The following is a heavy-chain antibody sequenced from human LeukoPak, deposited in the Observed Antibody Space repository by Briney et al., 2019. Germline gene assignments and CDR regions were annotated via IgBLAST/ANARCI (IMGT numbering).Heavy chain of an antibody. CDR3: ARHFSSGSPGDAFDI. J-gene: IGHJ3*02. CDR2: IYPGDSDT. Sequence: GESLKISCKGSGYSFTSYWIGWVRQMPGKGLEWMGIIYPGDSDTRYSPSFQGQVTISADKSISTAYLQWSSLKASDTAMYYCARHFSSGSPGDAFDIWGQGTMVTVSS. V-gene: IGHV5-51*01. CDR1: GYSFTSYW. D-gene: IGHD3-22*01.